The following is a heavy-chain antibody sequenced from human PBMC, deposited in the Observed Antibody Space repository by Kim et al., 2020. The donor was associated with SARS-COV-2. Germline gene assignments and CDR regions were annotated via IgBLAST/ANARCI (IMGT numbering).Heavy chain of an antibody. Sequence: GGSLRLSCAASGFTFSDHWMHWVRQAPGKGPVWVSRINADRSVIEYAASVKGRFTISRDNAKSTLDLQMNSLRPEDTAVYYCARGRGSYGFDSWGQG. J-gene: IGHJ4*02. CDR2: INADRSVI. D-gene: IGHD1-26*01. CDR1: GFTFSDHW. V-gene: IGHV3-74*01. CDR3: ARGRGSYGFDS.